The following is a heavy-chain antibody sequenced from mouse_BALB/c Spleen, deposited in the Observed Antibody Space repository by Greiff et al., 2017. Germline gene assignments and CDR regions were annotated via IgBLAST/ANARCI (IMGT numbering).Heavy chain of an antibody. J-gene: IGHJ1*01. CDR2: INSNGGST. Sequence: EVHLVESGGGLVQPGGSLKLSCAASGFTFSSYGMSWVRQTPDKRLELVATINSNGGSTYYPDSVKGRFTISRDNAKNTLYLQMSSLKSEDTAMYYCARDHYRYSWYFDVWGAGTTVTVSS. D-gene: IGHD2-14*01. V-gene: IGHV5-6-3*01. CDR3: ARDHYRYSWYFDV. CDR1: GFTFSSYG.